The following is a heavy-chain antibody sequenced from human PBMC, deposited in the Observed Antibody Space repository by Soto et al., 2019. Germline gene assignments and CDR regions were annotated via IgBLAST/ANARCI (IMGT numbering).Heavy chain of an antibody. CDR1: GYTFTTQY. Sequence: QVQLVQSGPAVKEPGASVKVSCKTSGYTFTTQYIHWVRQAPGQGLEWMGIVDPSGGYTTYAQRFQGRVTMTRDTSTTTVYMDLSSLTSEDTAVYYCARDQAVHKWGEAFDIWGQGTMVTVSS. CDR3: ARDQAVHKWGEAFDI. V-gene: IGHV1-46*01. D-gene: IGHD7-27*01. J-gene: IGHJ3*02. CDR2: VDPSGGYT.